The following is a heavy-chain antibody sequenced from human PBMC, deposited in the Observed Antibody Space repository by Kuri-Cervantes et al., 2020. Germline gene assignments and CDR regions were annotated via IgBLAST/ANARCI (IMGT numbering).Heavy chain of an antibody. CDR1: GFTFSSYA. J-gene: IGHJ4*02. CDR3: ARESSYGDYLFDY. CDR2: ISYDGSNK. D-gene: IGHD4-17*01. Sequence: GGSLRLSCAASGFTFSSYAIHWVRQAPGKGLEWVAVISYDGSNKYYADSVKGRFTISRDNAKNSLYLQMNSLRAEDTAVYYCARESSYGDYLFDYWGQGTLVTVSS. V-gene: IGHV3-30-3*01.